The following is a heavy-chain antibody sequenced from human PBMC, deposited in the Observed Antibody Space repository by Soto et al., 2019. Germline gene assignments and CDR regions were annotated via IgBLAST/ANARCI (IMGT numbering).Heavy chain of an antibody. V-gene: IGHV3-33*08. Sequence: GGSLRLSCAASGFTFSNYEMHWVRQAPGKGLEWVAVIWYDGSNKYYADSVKGRFTISRDSAKNSLFLQMNSLRDEDTAVYYCVRGGGVGTTWGYYWGQGAQVTVSS. CDR3: VRGGGVGTTWGYY. D-gene: IGHD1-26*01. CDR1: GFTFSNYE. CDR2: IWYDGSNK. J-gene: IGHJ4*02.